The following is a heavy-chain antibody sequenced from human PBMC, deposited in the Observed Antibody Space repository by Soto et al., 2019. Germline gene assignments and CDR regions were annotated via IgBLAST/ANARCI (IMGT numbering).Heavy chain of an antibody. J-gene: IGHJ4*02. D-gene: IGHD3-10*01. CDR2: INPNSGGT. CDR1: GYTFTGYY. Sequence: GASVKVSCKASGYTFTGYYMHWVRQAPGQGLEWMGWINPNSGGTNYAQKFQGRVTMTSDTSISTAYTELSRRSSDDTAVYYCARESVRGVIGYWGRGTLVTVSS. CDR3: ARESVRGVIGY. V-gene: IGHV1-2*02.